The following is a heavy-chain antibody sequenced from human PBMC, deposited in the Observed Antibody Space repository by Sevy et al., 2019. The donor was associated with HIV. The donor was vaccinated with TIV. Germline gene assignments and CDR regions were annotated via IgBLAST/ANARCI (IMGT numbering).Heavy chain of an antibody. Sequence: GGCLRLSCVDSTFTFSRYDMNWVRQAPGKGLERLAYISSYDGTIYYADSVKGRFTISRDNAKSSLYLQMNSLRAEDTAIYYCTRESLGMRFYYMDVWGIGTTVVVSS. CDR3: TRESLGMRFYYMDV. V-gene: IGHV3-48*03. J-gene: IGHJ6*03. D-gene: IGHD7-27*01. CDR2: ISSYDGTI. CDR1: TFTFSRYD.